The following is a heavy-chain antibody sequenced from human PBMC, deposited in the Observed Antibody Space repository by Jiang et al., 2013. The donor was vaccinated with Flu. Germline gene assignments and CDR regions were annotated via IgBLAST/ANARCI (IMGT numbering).Heavy chain of an antibody. CDR2: IYYSGST. D-gene: IGHD1-26*01. CDR3: ARPGGSVGATPRSYYYYYGMDV. V-gene: IGHV4-39*01. Sequence: EWIGSIYYSGSTYYNPSLKSRVTISVDTSKNQFSLKLSSVTAADTAVYYCARPGGSVGATPRSYYYYYGMDVWGQGTTVTVSS. J-gene: IGHJ6*02.